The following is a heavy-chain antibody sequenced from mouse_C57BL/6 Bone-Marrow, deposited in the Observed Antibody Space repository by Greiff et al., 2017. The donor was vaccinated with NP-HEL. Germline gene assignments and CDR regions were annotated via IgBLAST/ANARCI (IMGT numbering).Heavy chain of an antibody. CDR1: GFTFSDYG. D-gene: IGHD1-1*01. V-gene: IGHV5-17*01. Sequence: EVQVVESGGGLVKPGGSLKLSCAASGFTFSDYGMHWVRQAPEKGLEWVAYISSGSSTIYYADTVKGRFPISRDNAKNTLFLQMTSLRSEDTAMYYCARGITTVVATRIWFDYWGQGTTLTVSS. J-gene: IGHJ2*01. CDR2: ISSGSSTI. CDR3: ARGITTVVATRIWFDY.